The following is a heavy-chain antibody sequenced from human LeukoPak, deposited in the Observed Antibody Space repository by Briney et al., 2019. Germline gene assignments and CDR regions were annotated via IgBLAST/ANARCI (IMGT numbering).Heavy chain of an antibody. D-gene: IGHD2-21*02. CDR1: GFSFAYYA. Sequence: GGSLRPSCAASGFSFAYYAMHWVRQAPGKGLEWVSLITANGDSTYYADSVKGRFTISRDNSKNSLSLQMNSLRTEDTALYYCAKDIEAGTAGFSFDYCGQGTLVAVSS. J-gene: IGHJ4*02. CDR3: AKDIEAGTAGFSFDY. CDR2: ITANGDST. V-gene: IGHV3-43*02.